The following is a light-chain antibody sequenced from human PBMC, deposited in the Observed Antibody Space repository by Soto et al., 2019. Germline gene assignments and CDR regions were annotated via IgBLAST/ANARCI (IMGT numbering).Light chain of an antibody. J-gene: IGKJ5*01. V-gene: IGKV3-15*01. CDR2: GAS. CDR1: QSVSSN. Sequence: EIVMTQSPATLSVSPGERATLSCRASQSVSSNLAWYQQKPGQAPRLLIYGASTRATGIPARFSGSGSATDFTLTISSLEPEDFAIYYCQQRQYWPPITFGQGTRLEIK. CDR3: QQRQYWPPIT.